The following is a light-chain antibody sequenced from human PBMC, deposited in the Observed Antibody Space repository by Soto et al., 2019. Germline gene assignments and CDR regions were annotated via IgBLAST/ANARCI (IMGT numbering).Light chain of an antibody. J-gene: IGKJ4*01. Sequence: EIVMTQSPATLSVSPGERVTLSCRASQSLSSHLAWYQQKPGQAPGLLIYGVSTRATGVPTRFSGSASGTEFTLTISSLLSEDFAVYYCQQYHDWPLTFGGGT. CDR1: QSLSSH. CDR2: GVS. V-gene: IGKV3-15*01. CDR3: QQYHDWPLT.